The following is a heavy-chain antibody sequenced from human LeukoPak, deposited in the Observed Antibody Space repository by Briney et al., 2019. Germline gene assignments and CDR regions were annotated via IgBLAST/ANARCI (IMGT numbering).Heavy chain of an antibody. CDR3: ARDLAAWDV. CDR1: GFTFSSYG. V-gene: IGHV3-30*02. J-gene: IGHJ6*04. CDR2: IRYDGSNK. Sequence: PGGSLRLSCAASGFTFSSYGMHWVRQAPGKGLEWVAFIRYDGSNKYYADSVKGRFTISRDNAENTVFLQMNSLRAEDSAVYYCARDLAAWDVWGKGTTVTVSS.